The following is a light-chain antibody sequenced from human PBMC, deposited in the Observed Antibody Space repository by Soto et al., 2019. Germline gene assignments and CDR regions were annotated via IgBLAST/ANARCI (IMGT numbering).Light chain of an antibody. CDR1: SSDVGSYNL. V-gene: IGLV2-23*02. CDR2: EVS. J-gene: IGLJ2*01. CDR3: CSYAGSHVV. Sequence: QSVLTQPASVSGSPGQSITISCTGTSSDVGSYNLVSWYQQHPGKAPKLMIYEVSKRPSGVSNRFSGSKSGTTASLTISGLQAEDEADYYCCSYAGSHVVFGGGTKVTVL.